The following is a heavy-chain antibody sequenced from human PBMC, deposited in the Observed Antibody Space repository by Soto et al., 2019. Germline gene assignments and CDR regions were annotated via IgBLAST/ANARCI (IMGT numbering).Heavy chain of an antibody. CDR3: ARDTGIVAVDLDY. CDR2: IWYDGSKK. J-gene: IGHJ4*02. V-gene: IGHV3-33*01. Sequence: QVQLVESGGGVVQPGTSLRLSCAASGFTFKNYGMHWVRQAPGKGLEWGAVIWYDGSKKYYADAVKGRFTISRDDSKNTLYVQMNFLRVEDTAMYYCARDTGIVAVDLDYWGQGTLVTVSS. D-gene: IGHD6-13*01. CDR1: GFTFKNYG.